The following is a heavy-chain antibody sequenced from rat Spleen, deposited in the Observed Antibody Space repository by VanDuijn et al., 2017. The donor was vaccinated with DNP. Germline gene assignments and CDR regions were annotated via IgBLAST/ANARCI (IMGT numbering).Heavy chain of an antibody. Sequence: EVQLVESGGGLVQPGRSLKLSCAASGLTFSDYNMAWVRQAPKKGLEWVATISYDGTSANYRDSVKGRFTISRDNVKRILYLQMDSLRSEDTATYYCARPDYWGQGTSVTVSS. D-gene: IGHD1-6*01. CDR2: ISYDGTSA. V-gene: IGHV5-7*01. CDR1: GLTFSDYN. CDR3: ARPDY. J-gene: IGHJ4*01.